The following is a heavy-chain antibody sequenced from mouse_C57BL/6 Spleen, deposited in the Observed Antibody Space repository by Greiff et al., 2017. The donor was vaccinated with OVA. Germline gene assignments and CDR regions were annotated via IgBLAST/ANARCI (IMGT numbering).Heavy chain of an antibody. CDR1: GFTFSSYA. CDR2: ISDGGSYT. V-gene: IGHV5-4*01. Sequence: DVKLVESGGGLVKPGGSLKLSCAASGFTFSSYAMSWVRQTPEKRLEWVATISDGGSYTYYPDNVKGRFTISRDNAKNNLYLQMSHLKSEDTAMYYCARDDDYALYFDYWGQGTTLTVSS. J-gene: IGHJ2*01. CDR3: ARDDDYALYFDY. D-gene: IGHD2-4*01.